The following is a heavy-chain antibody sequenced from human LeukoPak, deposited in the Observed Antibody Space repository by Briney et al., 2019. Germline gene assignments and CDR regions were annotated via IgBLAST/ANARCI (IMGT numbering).Heavy chain of an antibody. D-gene: IGHD2-2*01. CDR3: ARGGYRGYCSSTSCPYNWFDP. Sequence: PSETLSLTCAVYGGSFSGYYWSWIRQPPGKGLEWIGEINHSGSTNYNPSLKSRVTISVDTSKNQFSLKLSSVTAADTAVYYCARGGYRGYCSSTSCPYNWFDPWGQGTLVTVSS. CDR2: INHSGST. CDR1: GGSFSGYY. V-gene: IGHV4-34*01. J-gene: IGHJ5*02.